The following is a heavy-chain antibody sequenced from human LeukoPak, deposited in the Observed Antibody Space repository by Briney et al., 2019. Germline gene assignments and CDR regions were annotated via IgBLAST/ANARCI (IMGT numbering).Heavy chain of an antibody. CDR1: RFTVSSNY. V-gene: IGHV3-53*01. CDR3: AREEAFDY. J-gene: IGHJ4*02. CDR2: IYSGGST. Sequence: PGGSLRLSCAASRFTVSSNYMSWVRQAPGQGREWVSIIYSGGSTYYADSVEGRFTISRDNSKNTLYLQMNSLRAEDTAVYYCAREEAFDYWGQGTLVTVSS.